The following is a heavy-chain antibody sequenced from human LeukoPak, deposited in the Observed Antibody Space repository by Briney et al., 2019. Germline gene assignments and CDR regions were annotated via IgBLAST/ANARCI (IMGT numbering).Heavy chain of an antibody. J-gene: IGHJ4*02. CDR3: ARVGGEQWLVSDHYFDY. Sequence: GGSLRLSCAASGFTFSSFWMSWVRQAPGKGLEWAANIKQDGSEKYYVDSVKGRFTISRDNAKSSLYLQMNSLRAEDASVYYCARVGGEQWLVSDHYFDYWGQGTLVTVSS. V-gene: IGHV3-7*01. CDR2: IKQDGSEK. D-gene: IGHD6-19*01. CDR1: GFTFSSFW.